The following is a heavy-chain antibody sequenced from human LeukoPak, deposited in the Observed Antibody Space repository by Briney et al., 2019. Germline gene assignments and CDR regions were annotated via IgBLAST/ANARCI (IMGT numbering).Heavy chain of an antibody. CDR3: ARESSGGNWFDP. J-gene: IGHJ5*02. CDR2: INSDGSST. D-gene: IGHD3-16*01. CDR1: GFTFSSYW. V-gene: IGHV3-74*01. Sequence: GGSLRLSCAASGFTFSSYWMHWVRQAPGKGLVWVSRINSDGSSTSYADSVRGRFTISRDNAKNTLYLQMNSLRAEDTAVYYCARESSGGNWFDPWGQGTLVTVSS.